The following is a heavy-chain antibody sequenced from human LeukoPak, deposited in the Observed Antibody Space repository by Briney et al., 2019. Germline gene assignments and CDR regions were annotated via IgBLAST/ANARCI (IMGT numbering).Heavy chain of an antibody. CDR2: ISSSSSYI. CDR1: GFTLSSYS. V-gene: IGHV3-21*01. J-gene: IGHJ4*02. Sequence: GGSLRLSCAASGFTLSSYSMNWVRQAPGKGLEWVSSISSSSSYIYYADSVKGRFAISRDNAKNSLCLQMNSLRAEDTAVYYCARDGSSGWYWVDYWGQGTLVTVSS. D-gene: IGHD6-19*01. CDR3: ARDGSSGWYWVDY.